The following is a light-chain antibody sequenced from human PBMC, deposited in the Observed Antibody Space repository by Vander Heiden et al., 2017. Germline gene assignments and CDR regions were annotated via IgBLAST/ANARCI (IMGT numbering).Light chain of an antibody. J-gene: IGKJ5*01. CDR2: WAS. V-gene: IGKV4-1*01. CDR3: QQYYSTPIT. CDR1: PSVLYNSNNKNY. Sequence: DIVMTQSPDSLAVSLGERATIHCTSRPSVLYNSNNKNYSAWYQQKPGEPPKLLIYWASTRRCGVPDRFSGSGSRTDFTLTSSRLQAEDVAVYYCQQYYSTPITFGQGTQLEIK.